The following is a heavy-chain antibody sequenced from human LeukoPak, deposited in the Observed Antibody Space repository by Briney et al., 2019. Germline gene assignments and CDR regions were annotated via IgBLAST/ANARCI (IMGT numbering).Heavy chain of an antibody. V-gene: IGHV3-48*01. J-gene: IGHJ6*03. CDR3: ARLDRYYFDSSGYTYYYYMNV. Sequence: GGSLRLSCEASGFTFSSHSMNWVRQAPGKGLEWVSYISGGSDTIYYADSVKGRFTISRDNAENSLYLQMSSLRAEDTAVYYCARLDRYYFDSSGYTYYYYMNVCGKGTTVTVSS. CDR2: ISGGSDTI. CDR1: GFTFSSHS. D-gene: IGHD3-22*01.